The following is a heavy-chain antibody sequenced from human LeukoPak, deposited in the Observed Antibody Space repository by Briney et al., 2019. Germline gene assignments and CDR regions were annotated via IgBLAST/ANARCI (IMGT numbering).Heavy chain of an antibody. J-gene: IGHJ4*02. CDR2: VDPEDGET. Sequence: ATVKISCKVSGYTFTDYYMHWVQQAPGKGLEWMGLVDPEDGETIYAEKFQGRVTITADTSTDTAYMELSSLRSEDTAVYYCATEPKGYCGSTSCYTGDYWGQGTLVTVSS. CDR1: GYTFTDYY. D-gene: IGHD2-2*02. CDR3: ATEPKGYCGSTSCYTGDY. V-gene: IGHV1-69-2*01.